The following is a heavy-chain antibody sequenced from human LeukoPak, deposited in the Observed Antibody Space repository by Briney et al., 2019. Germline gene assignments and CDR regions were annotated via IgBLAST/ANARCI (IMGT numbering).Heavy chain of an antibody. Sequence: ASVTVSCKASGYTFTGYHMHWVRQAPGQGLEWMGWINPNSGGTNSAQKFQGRVTMTRDTSISTAYMELSRLRSDDTAVYYCARGQTSYAWFDPWGQGTLVTVSS. CDR1: GYTFTGYH. J-gene: IGHJ5*02. CDR3: ARGQTSYAWFDP. D-gene: IGHD2-2*01. V-gene: IGHV1-2*02. CDR2: INPNSGGT.